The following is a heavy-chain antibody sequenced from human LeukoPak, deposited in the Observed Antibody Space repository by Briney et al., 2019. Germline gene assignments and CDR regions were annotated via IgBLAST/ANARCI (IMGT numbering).Heavy chain of an antibody. D-gene: IGHD5-18*01. Sequence: GGSLRLSCAGSGFTFSGYSMNWVRQAPGKGLEWVSSISSSSSYIYYADSVKGRFTISRDNAKNSLFLQMNSLRAEDTAVYYCARDLSGIAGYTYGRGIDYWGQGTLVTVSS. CDR1: GFTFSGYS. CDR3: ARDLSGIAGYTYGRGIDY. CDR2: ISSSSSYI. J-gene: IGHJ4*02. V-gene: IGHV3-21*06.